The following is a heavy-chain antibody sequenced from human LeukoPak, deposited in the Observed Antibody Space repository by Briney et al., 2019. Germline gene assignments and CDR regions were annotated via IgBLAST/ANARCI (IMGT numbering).Heavy chain of an antibody. Sequence: PGGSLRLSCAASGFTFSTFSMNWVRQAPGKGLEWVSYISSSGHTIYYADFVKGRFTISRDNAENSLYLQMNSLRAEDTAVYYCARGGKLELPPYYYYYYMDVWGKGTTVTVSS. V-gene: IGHV3-48*01. CDR3: ARGGKLELPPYYYYYYMDV. D-gene: IGHD1-7*01. CDR2: ISSSGHTI. CDR1: GFTFSTFS. J-gene: IGHJ6*03.